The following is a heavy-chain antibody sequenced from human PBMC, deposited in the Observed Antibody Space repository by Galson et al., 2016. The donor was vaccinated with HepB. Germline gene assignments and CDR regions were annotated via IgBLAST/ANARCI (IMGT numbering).Heavy chain of an antibody. D-gene: IGHD3-16*01. Sequence: SLRLSCAASGFTFSNFWMAWARQAPGEGLEWLATIKPDGSEEYYVDSVKGRFTISRDNAGNSVSLQMNSLRAGDTAVYFCARDTRHGGLYWGQGTLVTVSS. J-gene: IGHJ4*02. CDR1: GFTFSNFW. CDR2: IKPDGSEE. CDR3: ARDTRHGGLY. V-gene: IGHV3-7*04.